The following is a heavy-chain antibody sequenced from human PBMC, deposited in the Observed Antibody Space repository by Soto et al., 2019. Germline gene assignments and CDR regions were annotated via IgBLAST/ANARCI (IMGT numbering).Heavy chain of an antibody. J-gene: IGHJ4*02. V-gene: IGHV4-59*01. CDR2: IYYSGST. D-gene: IGHD3-9*01. CDR1: GGSISSYY. Sequence: SETLSLTCTVSGGSISSYYWSWIRQPPGKGLEWIGYIYYSGSTNYNPSLKSRVTISVDTSKNRFSLKLSSVTAADTAVYYCARVTLLRYFDWSFDYWGQGTLVTVSS. CDR3: ARVTLLRYFDWSFDY.